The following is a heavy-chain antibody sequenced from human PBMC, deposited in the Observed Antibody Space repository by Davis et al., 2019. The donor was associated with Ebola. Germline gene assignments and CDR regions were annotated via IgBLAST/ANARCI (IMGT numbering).Heavy chain of an antibody. CDR3: ARGHFTGVTPLFDP. CDR1: GYTFTSYA. J-gene: IGHJ5*02. D-gene: IGHD3-3*02. Sequence: ASVKVSCKTSGYTFTSYAMHWVRQATGQGLEWMGWMNPNNGNTGYAQKFQGRVTMTRNTTISTAYMELSSLRSEDTAVYYCARGHFTGVTPLFDPWGQGTLVTVSS. V-gene: IGHV1-8*02. CDR2: MNPNNGNT.